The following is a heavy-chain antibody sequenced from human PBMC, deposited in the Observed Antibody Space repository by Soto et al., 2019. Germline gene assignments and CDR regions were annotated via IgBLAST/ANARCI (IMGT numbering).Heavy chain of an antibody. V-gene: IGHV5-51*01. CDR1: QYSFTSYW. CDR3: ARSYYDILAAYDKDTFDV. Sequence: GESLKISCKGSQYSFTSYWIGWVRQMPGKGLEWMGIIYPGDSDTKYSPSFQGQVTISADKSISTAYLQWSSLKASDTAMYYCARSYYDILAAYDKDTFDVWGQGTMVNVS. CDR2: IYPGDSDT. J-gene: IGHJ3*01. D-gene: IGHD3-9*01.